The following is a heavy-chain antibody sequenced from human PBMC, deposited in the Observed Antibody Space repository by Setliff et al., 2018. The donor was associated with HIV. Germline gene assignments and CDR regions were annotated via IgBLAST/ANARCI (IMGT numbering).Heavy chain of an antibody. D-gene: IGHD3-22*01. CDR1: GGSISSYY. Sequence: PSETLSLTCTVSGGSISSYYWSWIRQPPGKGLEWIGHVYTSGSASYNPPLKSRVTISIDTSKNQFSLQLSSVTAADTAVYYCARHYYTDPFDYWGQGTLVTVSS. J-gene: IGHJ4*02. V-gene: IGHV4-4*08. CDR2: VYTSGSA. CDR3: ARHYYTDPFDY.